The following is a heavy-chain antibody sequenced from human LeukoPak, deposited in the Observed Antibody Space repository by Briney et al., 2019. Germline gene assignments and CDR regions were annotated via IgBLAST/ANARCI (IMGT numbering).Heavy chain of an antibody. J-gene: IGHJ4*02. CDR3: AKAKEGYSYGSNFDY. CDR2: ISWNSGSI. D-gene: IGHD5-18*01. Sequence: GGSLRLSCAASGFTFDDYAMHWVRQAPGKGLEWVSGISWNSGSIGYADSVKGRFTISRDNAKNSLYLQMNSLRAEDTALYYCAKAKEGYSYGSNFDYWGQGTLVTVSS. CDR1: GFTFDDYA. V-gene: IGHV3-9*01.